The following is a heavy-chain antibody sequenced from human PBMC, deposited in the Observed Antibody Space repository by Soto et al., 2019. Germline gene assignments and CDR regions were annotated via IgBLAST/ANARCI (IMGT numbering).Heavy chain of an antibody. CDR2: FSSGSSDT. J-gene: IGHJ4*02. Sequence: EVQLLESGGGLVQAGGSLRLSCAATGFTVRTNGMSWVRQAPGKGLEWVASFSSGSSDTHYADSLKGRFAISRDNSKNTLYLQMNSLRVEDTALYYCAGHGGYSYLGQGTLATVSS. CDR3: AGHGGYSY. V-gene: IGHV3-23*01. CDR1: GFTVRTNG. D-gene: IGHD2-15*01.